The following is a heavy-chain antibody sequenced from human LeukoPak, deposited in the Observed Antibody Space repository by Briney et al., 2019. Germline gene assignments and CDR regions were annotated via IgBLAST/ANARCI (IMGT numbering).Heavy chain of an antibody. CDR2: MNPNSGNT. J-gene: IGHJ6*02. Sequence: ASVKVSCKASGYTFTSYDINWVRQANGQGLEWMGWMNPNSGNTGYAQKFQGRVTMTRNTSISTAYMELSSLRSEDTAVYYCARVGLDRGVIHYGMDVWGQGTTVTVSS. CDR1: GYTFTSYD. CDR3: ARVGLDRGVIHYGMDV. V-gene: IGHV1-8*01. D-gene: IGHD3-10*01.